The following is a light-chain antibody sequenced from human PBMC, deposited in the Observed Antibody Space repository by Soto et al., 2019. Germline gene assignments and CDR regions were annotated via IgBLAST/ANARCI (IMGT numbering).Light chain of an antibody. J-gene: IGKJ1*01. CDR3: KQYNRVWT. CDR2: KAS. V-gene: IGKV1-5*03. Sequence: DIQMTQSPSTLSASVGDRVTITCRASQTISSWLAWYQQKPGKAPKLLIYKASSLESGVPSRFSGRGSGTEVTLTISSLQPDDFATYSCKQYNRVWTFGQGTNVEIK. CDR1: QTISSW.